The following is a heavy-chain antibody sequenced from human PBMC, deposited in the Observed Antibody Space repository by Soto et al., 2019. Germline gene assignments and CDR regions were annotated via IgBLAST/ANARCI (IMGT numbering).Heavy chain of an antibody. CDR1: GFTFSSYA. CDR2: ITASGGST. D-gene: IGHD2-2*02. V-gene: IGHV3-23*01. J-gene: IGHJ4*02. Sequence: GGSLRLSCAASGFTFSSYAMSWVRQAPGKGLEWVSGITASGGSTSYADSVKGRFTISRDSSKNTLYLQMNSLRAEDTAVYYCAHTQGIVLVPAAIWYWGQGTLVTVSS. CDR3: AHTQGIVLVPAAIWY.